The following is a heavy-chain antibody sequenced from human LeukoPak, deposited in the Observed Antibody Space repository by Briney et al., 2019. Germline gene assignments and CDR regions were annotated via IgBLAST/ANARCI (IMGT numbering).Heavy chain of an antibody. J-gene: IGHJ3*02. Sequence: SETLSLTCAVSGGSISSGGYSWSWIWQPPGKGLEWIGYIYHSGSTYYNPSLKSRVTISVDRSKNQFSLELSSVTAADTAVYYCARDYNDAFDIWGQGTMVTVSS. CDR3: ARDYNDAFDI. CDR2: IYHSGST. CDR1: GGSISSGGYS. D-gene: IGHD3-10*01. V-gene: IGHV4-30-2*01.